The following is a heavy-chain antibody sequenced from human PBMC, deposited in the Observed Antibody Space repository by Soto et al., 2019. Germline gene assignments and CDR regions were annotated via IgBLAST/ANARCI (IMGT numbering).Heavy chain of an antibody. D-gene: IGHD2-15*01. J-gene: IGHJ6*02. V-gene: IGHV1-3*01. Sequence: GASLKVSCKASGYTFTSYAMHWVRQAPGQRLEWMGWINAGNGNTKYSQKFQGRVTMTTDTATSTAYMELGSLRSDDTAVYYCAGSGRYCSGGRCYQIYWYYGMDDWGEGTTDTDSS. CDR2: INAGNGNT. CDR3: AGSGRYCSGGRCYQIYWYYGMDD. CDR1: GYTFTSYA.